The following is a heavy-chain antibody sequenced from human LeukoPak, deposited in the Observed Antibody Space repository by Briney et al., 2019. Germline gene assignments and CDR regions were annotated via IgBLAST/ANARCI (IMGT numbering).Heavy chain of an antibody. CDR3: ARNSYSSGWYYFDY. D-gene: IGHD6-19*01. Sequence: PSETLSLTCTVSGGSISSYYWSWIRQPPGKGLEWIGYIYYSGSTNYNPSLKSRVTISVDTSKNQFSLKLSSVTAADTAVYYCARNSYSSGWYYFDYWGQGTLVTVSP. CDR1: GGSISSYY. J-gene: IGHJ4*02. CDR2: IYYSGST. V-gene: IGHV4-59*01.